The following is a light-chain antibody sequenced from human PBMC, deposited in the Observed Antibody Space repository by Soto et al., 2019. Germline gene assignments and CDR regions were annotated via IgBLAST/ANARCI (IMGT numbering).Light chain of an antibody. CDR2: DAS. J-gene: IGKJ4*01. V-gene: IGKV1-13*02. Sequence: AIQLTQSPSSLSASVGDRVTITCRASQGISSALAWYQQKPGKAPKLLIYDASSLESGVPSRFSGSGSGTDFTLTISSQQPEDFATYYCQQFNSYPQFGGGTKVEIK. CDR1: QGISSA. CDR3: QQFNSYPQ.